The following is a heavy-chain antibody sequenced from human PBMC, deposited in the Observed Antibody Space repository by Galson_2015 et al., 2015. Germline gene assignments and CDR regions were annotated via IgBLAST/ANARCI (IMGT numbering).Heavy chain of an antibody. D-gene: IGHD3-10*01. Sequence: AVRVSCKASGGSFSSYDINWVRQAPGQGLEWMGRIIPILDMTNYAQNFQGRVTITADKSTSTAYMEQSSLRSEDTAMYFCARGSSYGSARRKFDPWGQGTLVTVFS. CDR2: IIPILDMT. V-gene: IGHV1-69*04. CDR3: ARGSSYGSARRKFDP. J-gene: IGHJ5*02. CDR1: GGSFSSYD.